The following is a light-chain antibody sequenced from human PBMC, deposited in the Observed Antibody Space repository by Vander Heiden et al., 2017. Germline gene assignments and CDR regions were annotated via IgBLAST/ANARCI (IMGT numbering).Light chain of an antibody. J-gene: IGKJ5*01. CDR1: QSIGKY. CDR2: LTS. CDR3: QQSYSAPAT. Sequence: DIQMTQSPFSLSASVGERVTITCRASQSIGKYLNWYGQKPGKAPKLLIFLTSSLQSGAPSRFTGSGSGTEFTLTINGLQPEDFATYYCQQSYSAPATCGQGTRLEIK. V-gene: IGKV1-39*01.